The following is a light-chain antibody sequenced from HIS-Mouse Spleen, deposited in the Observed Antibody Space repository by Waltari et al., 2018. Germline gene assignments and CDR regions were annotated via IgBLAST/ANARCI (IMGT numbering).Light chain of an antibody. V-gene: IGLV2-11*01. J-gene: IGLJ2*01. CDR1: SSHVGGYNY. CDR2: DVS. CDR3: CSYAGSYTLV. Sequence: QSALTQPRSVSGSPGQSVTISCTGTSSHVGGYNYVSWYQQHPGKPPKLMIYDVSKRPSGVPDRFSGSKSGNTASLTISGLQAEDEADYYCCSYAGSYTLVFGGGTKLTVL.